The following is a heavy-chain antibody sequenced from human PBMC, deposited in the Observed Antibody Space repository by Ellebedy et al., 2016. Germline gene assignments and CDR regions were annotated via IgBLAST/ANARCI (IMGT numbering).Heavy chain of an antibody. D-gene: IGHD4-11*01. J-gene: IGHJ5*02. CDR1: GFDFSDYY. CDR2: ISTTGTTI. V-gene: IGHV3-11*01. CDR3: AKSNYVMDSFDP. Sequence: GGSLRLSCAASGFDFSDYYMAWIRQAPGKGLEWVSFISTTGTTIKYADSVKGRFTISRDNSKNTLYLQMNSLRAEDTAVYYCAKSNYVMDSFDPWGQGTLVTVSS.